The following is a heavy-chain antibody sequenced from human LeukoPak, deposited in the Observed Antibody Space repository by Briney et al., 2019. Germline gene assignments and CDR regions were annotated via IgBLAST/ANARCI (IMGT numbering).Heavy chain of an antibody. V-gene: IGHV3-7*01. Sequence: GGSLRLSCAASAFTNSSYWMSWVRQAPGKGLAWVANIKEDGSEIYYVDSVKGRFTISRDNAKNSLYLQMNSLRAEDTAVYYCAREMRLVGRVFDYWGQGTLVTVSS. J-gene: IGHJ4*02. D-gene: IGHD6-6*01. CDR1: AFTNSSYW. CDR2: IKEDGSEI. CDR3: AREMRLVGRVFDY.